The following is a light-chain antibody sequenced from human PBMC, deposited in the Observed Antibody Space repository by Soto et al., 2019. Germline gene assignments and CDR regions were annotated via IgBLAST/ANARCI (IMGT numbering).Light chain of an antibody. V-gene: IGKV3-20*01. Sequence: EIVLTQSPGTLSLSPGERATLSCRASQSVSSSYLAWYQQKPGQAPRLLIYGASSRATGIPDRFSGSGSGTDSTLTISRLEPEDFAVYYCQHFGISPWTFGQGTKVEIK. CDR2: GAS. J-gene: IGKJ1*01. CDR3: QHFGISPWT. CDR1: QSVSSSY.